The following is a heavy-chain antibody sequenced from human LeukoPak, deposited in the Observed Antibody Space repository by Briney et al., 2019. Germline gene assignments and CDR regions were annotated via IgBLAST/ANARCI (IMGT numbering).Heavy chain of an antibody. Sequence: PGGSLRLSCAASGFTFSSYSMNWVRQAPGKGLGWVSFISSSSSYIYYADSMKGRFTISRDNAKNSLYLQMNSLRAEDTAVYYCARGRRDSSTTLRCWFDPWGQGTLVTVSS. V-gene: IGHV3-21*01. D-gene: IGHD6-13*01. CDR3: ARGRRDSSTTLRCWFDP. CDR1: GFTFSSYS. CDR2: ISSSSSYI. J-gene: IGHJ5*02.